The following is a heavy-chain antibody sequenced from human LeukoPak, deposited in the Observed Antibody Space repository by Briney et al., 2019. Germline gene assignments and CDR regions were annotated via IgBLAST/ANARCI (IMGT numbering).Heavy chain of an antibody. J-gene: IGHJ3*02. V-gene: IGHV7-4-1*02. CDR1: GYSFTSFG. CDR2: INTNTGNP. D-gene: IGHD3-22*01. Sequence: ASVKVSCKASGYSFTSFGMNWVRQAPGQGLEWLGWINTNTGNPTYGQGFTGRLVFSMDTSVSTAYLQISSLKAEDTAVYYCARVQYYYDSSGYFLQSVDAFDIWGQGTMVTVSS. CDR3: ARVQYYYDSSGYFLQSVDAFDI.